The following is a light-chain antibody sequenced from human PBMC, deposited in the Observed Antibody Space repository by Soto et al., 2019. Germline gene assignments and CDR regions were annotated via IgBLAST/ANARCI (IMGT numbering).Light chain of an antibody. CDR3: QQYDSLPLT. CDR1: QDIHSF. J-gene: IGKJ4*01. Sequence: DIQMTQSPSSLSASVGDRVTIACQATQDIHSFLAWYQQKPGKAPKFLIFDASNLERGVPSRFSGSGSGTDFTFTISSLQPEDIATYVCQQYDSLPLTVGGGTKVEV. CDR2: DAS. V-gene: IGKV1-33*01.